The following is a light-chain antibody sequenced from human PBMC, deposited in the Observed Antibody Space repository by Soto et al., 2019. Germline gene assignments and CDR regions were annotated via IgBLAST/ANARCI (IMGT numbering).Light chain of an antibody. CDR2: GAS. CDR1: QSVSSN. V-gene: IGKV3-15*01. CDR3: QQYNNWPFT. J-gene: IGKJ3*01. Sequence: EIVMTQSPSTLSASVGERATISCRASQSVSSNLAWYQQKPGQAPRLLIYGASTRASGIPARFSGSGSGTEFTLTISSLQSEDFAVYYCQQYNNWPFTFGPGTKVDIK.